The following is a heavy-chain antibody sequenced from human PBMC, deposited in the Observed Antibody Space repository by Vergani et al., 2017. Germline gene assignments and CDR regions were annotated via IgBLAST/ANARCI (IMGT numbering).Heavy chain of an antibody. CDR2: IYTSGST. V-gene: IGHV4-30-4*08. CDR1: GGSISSGDYY. D-gene: IGHD2-2*01. Sequence: QVQLQESGPGLVKPSQTLSLTCTVSGGSISSGDYYWSWIRQPPGKGLEWIGYIYTSGSTNYNPSLKSRVTISVDTSKNQFSLKLSSVTAADTAVYYCAGGYCSSTSCYYFDYWGQGTLVTVSS. J-gene: IGHJ4*02. CDR3: AGGYCSSTSCYYFDY.